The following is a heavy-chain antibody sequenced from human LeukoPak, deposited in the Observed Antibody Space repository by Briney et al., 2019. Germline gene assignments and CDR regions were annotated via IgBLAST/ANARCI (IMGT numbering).Heavy chain of an antibody. CDR1: GYSISSGYY. CDR3: AREEAVAGISFDY. Sequence: SETLSLTCTVSGYSISSGYYWGWIRQPPGKGLEWIGSIYHSGSTYYNPSLKSRVTISVDTSKNQFSLKLSSVTAADTAVYYYAREEAVAGISFDYWGQGTLVTVSS. D-gene: IGHD6-19*01. J-gene: IGHJ4*02. CDR2: IYHSGST. V-gene: IGHV4-38-2*02.